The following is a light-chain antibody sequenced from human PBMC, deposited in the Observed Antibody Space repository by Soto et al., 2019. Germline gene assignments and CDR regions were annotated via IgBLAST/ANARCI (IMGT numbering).Light chain of an antibody. CDR3: QQYGSSPWA. CDR1: QSVRSDY. J-gene: IGKJ1*01. CDR2: GAS. Sequence: EIVLTQSPGTLSLSPGEGATLSCRASQSVRSDYLAWYQQKPGQAPRLLIYGASSRATGIPDRFSGSGSGTDFTLTISRLEPEDFAVYYCQQYGSSPWAFGPGTKV. V-gene: IGKV3-20*01.